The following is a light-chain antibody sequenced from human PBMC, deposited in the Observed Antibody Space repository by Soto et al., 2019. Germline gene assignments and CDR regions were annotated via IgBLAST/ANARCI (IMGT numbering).Light chain of an antibody. CDR3: CSYAGSSTFLYV. Sequence: QSVLTQPASVSGSPGQSITISCTGTSSDVGSYNLVSWYQQHPGKAPKLMIYEGSKRPSGVSNRFSGSKSGNTASLTISGLQAEDEADYYCCSYAGSSTFLYVFGPGTKVTVL. V-gene: IGLV2-23*03. CDR1: SSDVGSYNL. CDR2: EGS. J-gene: IGLJ1*01.